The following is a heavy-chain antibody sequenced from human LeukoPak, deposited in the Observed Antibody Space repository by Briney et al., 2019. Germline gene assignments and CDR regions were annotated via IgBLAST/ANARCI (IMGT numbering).Heavy chain of an antibody. D-gene: IGHD4-17*01. J-gene: IGHJ4*02. Sequence: ASVKVSCKASGYTFTSYGISWVRQAPGQGLEWMGWISAYNGNTNYAQKLQGRVTMTRDTSISTAYMELSRLRSDDTAVYYCASTDYEMDFDYWGQGTLVTVSS. V-gene: IGHV1-18*01. CDR3: ASTDYEMDFDY. CDR1: GYTFTSYG. CDR2: ISAYNGNT.